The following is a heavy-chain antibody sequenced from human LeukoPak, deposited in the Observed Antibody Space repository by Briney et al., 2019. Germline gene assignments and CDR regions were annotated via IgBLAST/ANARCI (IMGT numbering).Heavy chain of an antibody. V-gene: IGHV3-7*01. J-gene: IGHJ4*01. CDR3: ARDGTAAGLYFDL. Sequence: GGSLRLSCAVSGFTFSSYWMNWVRQAPGKGLEWVASIKQDGGEKSYVDSVKGRFTISRDNAKNSLYLQMGSLRAEDTAVYYCARDGTAAGLYFDLWGQGTLVTVSS. D-gene: IGHD6-13*01. CDR2: IKQDGGEK. CDR1: GFTFSSYW.